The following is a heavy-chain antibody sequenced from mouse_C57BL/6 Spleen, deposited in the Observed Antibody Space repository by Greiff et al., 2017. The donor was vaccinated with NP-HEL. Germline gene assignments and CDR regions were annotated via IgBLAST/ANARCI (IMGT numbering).Heavy chain of an antibody. CDR3: TRGGAYPWFAY. CDR2: IDPETGGT. V-gene: IGHV1-15*01. D-gene: IGHD3-1*01. CDR1: GYTFTDYE. Sequence: VKLMESGAELVRPGASVTLSCKASGYTFTDYEMHWVKQTPVHGLEWIGAIDPETGGTAYNQKFKGKAILTADKSSSTAYMELRSLTSEDAAVYYCTRGGAYPWFAYWGQGTLVTVAA. J-gene: IGHJ3*01.